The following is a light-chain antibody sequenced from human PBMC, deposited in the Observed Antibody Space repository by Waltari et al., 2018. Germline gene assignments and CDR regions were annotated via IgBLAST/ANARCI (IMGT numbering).Light chain of an antibody. CDR1: SSGVGGYTH. J-gene: IGLJ2*01. CDR3: SSYTSSSTLV. Sequence: QSDPTQPAALSGSPVQITTTSSTGTSSGVGGYTHVSWYQQHPGKAPKLMIYEVSKRPSGVSNRFSGSKSGNTASLTISGLQAEDEADYYCSSYTSSSTLVFGGGTKLTVL. CDR2: EVS. V-gene: IGLV2-14*01.